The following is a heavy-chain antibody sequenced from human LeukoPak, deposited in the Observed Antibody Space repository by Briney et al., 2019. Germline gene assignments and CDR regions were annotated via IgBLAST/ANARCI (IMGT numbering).Heavy chain of an antibody. V-gene: IGHV3-23*01. Sequence: GGSLRLSCVASGFTFSSYAMHWVRQTPGKGLEWVSVISGSGGSTYYADSVKGRFTISRDNSKNTLYLQMNSLRAEDTAVYYCAKTQYYYDSSDYEYWGQGTLVTVSS. J-gene: IGHJ4*02. CDR3: AKTQYYYDSSDYEY. D-gene: IGHD3-22*01. CDR2: ISGSGGST. CDR1: GFTFSSYA.